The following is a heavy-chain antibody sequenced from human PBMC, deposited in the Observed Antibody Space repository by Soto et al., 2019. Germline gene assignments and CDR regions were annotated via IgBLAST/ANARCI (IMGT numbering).Heavy chain of an antibody. V-gene: IGHV4-34*01. CDR1: GGSFSGYY. D-gene: IGHD3-16*02. J-gene: IGHJ4*02. Sequence: SETLSLTCAFYGGSFSGYYWSLIRQPPGKGLEWIGEINHSGSTNYNPSLKSRVTISVDTSKNQFSLKLSSVTAADTAVYYCARGKGYIWGSYRYVCYFDYWGQGTLVTVSS. CDR3: ARGKGYIWGSYRYVCYFDY. CDR2: INHSGST.